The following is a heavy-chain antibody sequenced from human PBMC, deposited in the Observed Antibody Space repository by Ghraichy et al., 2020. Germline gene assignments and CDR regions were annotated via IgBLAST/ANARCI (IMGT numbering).Heavy chain of an antibody. CDR2: ISSSGSTI. J-gene: IGHJ4*02. CDR3: ASSRPRYNWNDFDY. V-gene: IGHV3-11*04. CDR1: GFTFSDYY. Sequence: GESLNISCAASGFTFSDYYMSWIRQAPGKGLEWVSYISSSGSTIYYADSVKGRFTISRDNAKNSLYLQMNSLRAEDTAVYYCASSRPRYNWNDFDYWGQGTLVTVSS. D-gene: IGHD1-20*01.